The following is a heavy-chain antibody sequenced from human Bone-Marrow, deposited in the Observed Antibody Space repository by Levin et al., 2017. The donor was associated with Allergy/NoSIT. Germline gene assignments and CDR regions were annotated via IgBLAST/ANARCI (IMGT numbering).Heavy chain of an antibody. CDR2: IAYDGSKT. D-gene: IGHD6-19*01. Sequence: PGGSLRLSCGASGFSFSSHGIHWVRQAPGKGLEWVAVIAYDGSKTHYADSVKGRFAISRDNAKNTVYLQMDSLRGEDTAVYYCAKDRGAGWINYYGMDVWGQGTTVIVS. J-gene: IGHJ6*02. CDR1: GFSFSSHG. V-gene: IGHV3-30*18. CDR3: AKDRGAGWINYYGMDV.